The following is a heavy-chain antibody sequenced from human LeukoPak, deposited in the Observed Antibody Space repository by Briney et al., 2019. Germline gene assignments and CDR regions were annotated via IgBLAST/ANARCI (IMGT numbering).Heavy chain of an antibody. CDR2: ISSSSSYT. J-gene: IGHJ4*02. CDR3: ARDGDYGDYDLDY. D-gene: IGHD4-17*01. Sequence: GGSLRLSRAASGFTFSDYYMSWIRQAPGKGLEWVSYISSSSSYTNYADSVKGRFTISRDNAKNSLYLQMNSLRAEDTAVYYCARDGDYGDYDLDYWGQGTPVTVSS. CDR1: GFTFSDYY. V-gene: IGHV3-11*06.